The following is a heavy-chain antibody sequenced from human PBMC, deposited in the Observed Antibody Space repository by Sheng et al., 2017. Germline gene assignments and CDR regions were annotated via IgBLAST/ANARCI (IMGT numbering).Heavy chain of an antibody. CDR1: GFTFNNYW. CDR2: IKQDGSEK. D-gene: IGHD5-12*01. J-gene: IGHJ2*01. CDR3: ARSRWLQLRYFDL. Sequence: EVQLVESGGGLVQPGGSLRLSCAASGFTFNNYWMAWVRQAPEKGLEWVANIKQDGSEKNYVDSVKGRFTISRDNAKNSLYLQMNSLRAEDTAVYYCARSRWLQLRYFDLWGRGTLVTVSS. V-gene: IGHV3-7*01.